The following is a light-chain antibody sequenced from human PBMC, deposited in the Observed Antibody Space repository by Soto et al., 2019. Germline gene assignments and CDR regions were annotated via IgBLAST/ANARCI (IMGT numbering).Light chain of an antibody. CDR2: GAS. J-gene: IGKJ3*01. V-gene: IGKV3-20*01. CDR3: QQYDGSPPFT. CDR1: QSVSRSY. Sequence: EIVLTQSPGTLSLSPGERATLSCRASQSVSRSYLAWYQQKPGQAPRLLIYGASSRATGIPDRFSGSGSGTDFTLTSSKLEPEVSAVYYCQQYDGSPPFTFGPGTKVDIK.